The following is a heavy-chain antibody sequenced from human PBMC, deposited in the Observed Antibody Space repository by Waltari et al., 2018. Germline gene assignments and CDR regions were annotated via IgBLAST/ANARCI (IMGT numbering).Heavy chain of an antibody. Sequence: QLQLQESGPGLVKPSGTLSLTCTVSGGSIDSSSYYWGWIRQSPGKGLEWIGTIYHTGTTYDKPSLKSRVTLSIDTSKNQFSLKLSSVIATDTAVYYCARLSSTSTGNYYYGLDVWGQGTTVTVSS. CDR2: IYHTGTT. V-gene: IGHV4-39*01. CDR1: GGSIDSSSYY. J-gene: IGHJ6*02. D-gene: IGHD3-10*01. CDR3: ARLSSTSTGNYYYGLDV.